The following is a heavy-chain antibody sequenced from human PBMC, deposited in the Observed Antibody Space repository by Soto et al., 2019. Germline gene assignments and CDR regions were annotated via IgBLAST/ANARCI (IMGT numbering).Heavy chain of an antibody. J-gene: IGHJ4*02. CDR3: ARGLVPY. Sequence: SWVRQATGKGLEWVANIKQDGSEKYYVDSVKGRFTISRDNAKNSLYLQMNSLRAEDTAVYYCARGLVPYWGQGTLVTVSS. CDR2: IKQDGSEK. V-gene: IGHV3-7*01.